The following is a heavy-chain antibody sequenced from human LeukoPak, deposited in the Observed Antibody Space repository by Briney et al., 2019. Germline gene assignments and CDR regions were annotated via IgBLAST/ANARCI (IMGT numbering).Heavy chain of an antibody. CDR1: GFTFSSYA. CDR3: ARDARGYFDY. CDR2: ISYDGSNK. J-gene: IGHJ4*02. V-gene: IGHV3-30*04. Sequence: PGGSLRLSCAASGFTFSSYAMHWVRQAPGKGLEWVAVISYDGSNKYYADSVKGRFTISRDNSKNTLYLQMNSLRAEDMAVYYCARDARGYFDYWGQGTLVTVSS. D-gene: IGHD3-16*01.